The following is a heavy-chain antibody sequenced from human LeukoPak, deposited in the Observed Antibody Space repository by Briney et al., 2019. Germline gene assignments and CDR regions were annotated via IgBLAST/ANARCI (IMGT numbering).Heavy chain of an antibody. D-gene: IGHD3-22*01. CDR3: ASMYYYDSSGYYSDAFDI. CDR1: GYTFTSYD. CDR2: MNPNSGNT. J-gene: IGHJ3*02. V-gene: IGHV1-8*01. Sequence: ASVKVSCKASGYTFTSYDINWVRQATGQGLEWMGWMNPNSGNTGYAQKFQGRVTMTRNTSISTAYMVLSSLRSEDTAVYYCASMYYYDSSGYYSDAFDIWGQGTMVTVSS.